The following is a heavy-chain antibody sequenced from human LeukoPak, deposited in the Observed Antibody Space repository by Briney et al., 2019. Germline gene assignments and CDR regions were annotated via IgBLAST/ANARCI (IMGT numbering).Heavy chain of an antibody. V-gene: IGHV3-48*04. J-gene: IGHJ6*02. CDR1: GFTFSSYS. D-gene: IGHD2-2*01. Sequence: GGSLRLSRAASGFTFSSYSMNWVRQAPGKGLEWVSYISSSSSTIYYADSVKGRFTISRDNAKNSLYLQMNSLRAEDTAAYYCARDKVVPATGPHYYYGMDVWGQGTTVTVSS. CDR3: ARDKVVPATGPHYYYGMDV. CDR2: ISSSSSTI.